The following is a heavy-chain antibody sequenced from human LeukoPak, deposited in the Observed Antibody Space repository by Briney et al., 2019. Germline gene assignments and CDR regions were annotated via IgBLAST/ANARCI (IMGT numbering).Heavy chain of an antibody. CDR3: AREVYSSYYFDY. V-gene: IGHV3-74*01. Sequence: PGGSLRLSCAASGFTFSSYWMHWVRQAPGKGLVWVSRINSDGSSTSYADSVKGRFTISRGNAKNTLYLQMNSLRAEDTAVYYCAREVYSSYYFDYWGQGTLVTVSS. CDR1: GFTFSSYW. CDR2: INSDGSST. J-gene: IGHJ4*02. D-gene: IGHD6-19*01.